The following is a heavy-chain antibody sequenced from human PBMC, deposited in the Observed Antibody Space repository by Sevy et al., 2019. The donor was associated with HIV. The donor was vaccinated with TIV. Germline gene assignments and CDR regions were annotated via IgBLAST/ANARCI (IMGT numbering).Heavy chain of an antibody. J-gene: IGHJ6*02. V-gene: IGHV3-9*01. CDR3: AKDMSGSGKGMYV. CDR1: GFTFDDYA. D-gene: IGHD3-10*01. Sequence: GGSLRLSCAASGFTFDDYAMHWVRQAPGKGLEWVSGISWNSGSIGYADSVKGRFTISRDNAKNSLYLQMNSLRAEDTALYYCAKDMSGSGKGMYVWGQGTTVTVSS. CDR2: ISWNSGSI.